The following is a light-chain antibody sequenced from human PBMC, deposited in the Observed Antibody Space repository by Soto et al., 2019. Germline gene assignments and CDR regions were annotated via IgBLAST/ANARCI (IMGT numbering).Light chain of an antibody. CDR2: AAS. CDR1: KTISNY. V-gene: IGKV1-16*01. CDR3: QQYNSYRWT. Sequence: DIQMTQSPSSLSASVGDRVTITCRASKTISNYLNWYRQKPGKAPQALIYAASKLEAGVPSRFSGSGSGTEFTLTISSLQPDDFATYYCQQYNSYRWTFGQGTKVDIK. J-gene: IGKJ1*01.